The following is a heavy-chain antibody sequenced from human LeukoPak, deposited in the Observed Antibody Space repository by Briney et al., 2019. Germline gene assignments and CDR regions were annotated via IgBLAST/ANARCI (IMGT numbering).Heavy chain of an antibody. D-gene: IGHD6-6*01. J-gene: IGHJ4*02. CDR2: INHSGST. V-gene: IGHV4-34*01. CDR1: GGSFSGYY. CDR3: VNGYSSFSS. Sequence: SETLSLTCAVYGGSFSGYYWSWIRQPPGKGLEWIGEINHSGSTDYNPSLKSRVTIPVDTSKNQFSLKLSSVTAADTAVYYCVNGYSSFSSWGQGTLVTVSS.